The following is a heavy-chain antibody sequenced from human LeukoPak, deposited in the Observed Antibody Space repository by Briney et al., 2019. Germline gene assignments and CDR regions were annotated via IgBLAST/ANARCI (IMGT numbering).Heavy chain of an antibody. CDR1: GFTFSSYG. CDR3: ANGPTSSGHFYYFDY. J-gene: IGHJ4*02. Sequence: GGSLRLSCAAPGFTFSSYGMHWIRQAPGKGLEWVAIIQHDGSNKYYADSVKGRFTISRDNSKNTLYLQMNSLRAEDTAVYYCANGPTSSGHFYYFDYWGQGTQVTVSS. V-gene: IGHV3-30*02. D-gene: IGHD3-22*01. CDR2: IQHDGSNK.